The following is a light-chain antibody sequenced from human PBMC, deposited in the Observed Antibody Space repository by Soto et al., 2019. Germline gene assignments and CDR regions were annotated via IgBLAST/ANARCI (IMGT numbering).Light chain of an antibody. V-gene: IGLV4-69*01. J-gene: IGLJ2*01. CDR3: QTWGTGTHVV. CDR2: VTSDGSH. Sequence: QPVLTQSPSASASLGASVTLTCTLSSGHSRYAIAWHQQQPDKGPRYLMKVTSDGSHTKGDGIPDRFSGSSSGAERYLTISRLQSEDEAEYYCQTWGTGTHVVFGGGTKLTVL. CDR1: SGHSRYA.